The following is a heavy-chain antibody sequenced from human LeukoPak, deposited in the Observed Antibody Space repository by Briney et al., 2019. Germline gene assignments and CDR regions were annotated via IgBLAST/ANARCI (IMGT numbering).Heavy chain of an antibody. CDR2: IIPIFGTA. CDR3: ARYYYDRNWFDP. V-gene: IGHV1-69*13. CDR1: GGTFSSYA. D-gene: IGHD3-22*01. J-gene: IGHJ5*02. Sequence: ASVKVSCKASGGTFSSYAISWVRQAPGQGLEWMGGIIPIFGTANYAQKFQGRVTITADESTSTAYMELSSLRSEDTAVYYCARYYYDRNWFDPWGQGTLVTVSS.